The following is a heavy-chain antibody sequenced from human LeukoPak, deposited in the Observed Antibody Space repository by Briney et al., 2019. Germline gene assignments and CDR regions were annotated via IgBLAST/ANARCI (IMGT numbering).Heavy chain of an antibody. CDR1: GGSISSYY. J-gene: IGHJ6*03. V-gene: IGHV4-59*01. D-gene: IGHD3-3*01. CDR3: ARGTLHDTIFGVVRASYYYMDV. CDR2: IYYSGST. Sequence: SSETLSLTCTVSGGSISSYYWSWIRQPPGKGLEWIGYIYYSGSTNYNPSLKSRVTISVDTSKNQLSLKLSSVTAADTAVYYCARGTLHDTIFGVVRASYYYMDVWGKGTTVTVSS.